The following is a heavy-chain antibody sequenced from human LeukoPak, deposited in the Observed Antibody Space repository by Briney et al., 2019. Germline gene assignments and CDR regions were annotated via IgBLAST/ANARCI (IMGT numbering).Heavy chain of an antibody. CDR3: AGEWELRGGYYYGLDV. CDR2: ISRSGSTT. J-gene: IGHJ6*02. D-gene: IGHD1-26*01. V-gene: IGHV3-11*01. Sequence: GGSLRLSCAASRFTFSDYYMTWIRQAPGKGLEWVSYISRSGSTTYYADSVKGRFTISRDNAKNSLYLQMNNLRAEDTAVYYCAGEWELRGGYYYGLDVWGQGTMVTVSS. CDR1: RFTFSDYY.